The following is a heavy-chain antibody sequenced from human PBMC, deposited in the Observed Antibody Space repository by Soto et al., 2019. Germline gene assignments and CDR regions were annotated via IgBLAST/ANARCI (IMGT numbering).Heavy chain of an antibody. D-gene: IGHD3-22*01. CDR3: ARAPPSYYDSGGYLHLVGYWYFDL. Sequence: QVQLVESGGGLVKPGGSLRLSCAASGFTFSDYYMSWIRQAPGKGLEWVSYISSSGSTIYYADSVKGRFTISRDNAKNSLYLQMNSLRAEDTAVYYCARAPPSYYDSGGYLHLVGYWYFDLWGRGTLVTVSS. V-gene: IGHV3-11*01. J-gene: IGHJ2*01. CDR2: ISSSGSTI. CDR1: GFTFSDYY.